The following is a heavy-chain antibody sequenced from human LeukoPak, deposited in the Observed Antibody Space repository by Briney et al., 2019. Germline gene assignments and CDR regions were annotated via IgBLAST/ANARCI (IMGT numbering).Heavy chain of an antibody. J-gene: IGHJ4*02. CDR2: IYNSGST. CDR1: GGSISDADYY. CDR3: ARDRGGDSYNSD. Sequence: PSETLSLTCTVSGGSISDADYYWTWIRQPPGKGLEWIGYIYNSGSTSYNPSLKSRVTISLDTSKNQFSLKLTSVTAADTAVYYCARDRGGDSYNSDWGQGTLVTVSS. V-gene: IGHV4-61*08. D-gene: IGHD5-24*01.